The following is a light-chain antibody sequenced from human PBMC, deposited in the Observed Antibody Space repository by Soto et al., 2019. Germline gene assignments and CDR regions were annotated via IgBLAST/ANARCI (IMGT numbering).Light chain of an antibody. Sequence: IVMTQSPDTLSVSPGEGATLSCRASQRISTNLAWYQQRPGQAPRLLIYDASTRATGIPARFSGSGSGTDFTLTISSLQSEDSAVYYCQQSHNRPSFGPGAKVEIK. CDR3: QQSHNRPS. J-gene: IGKJ3*01. CDR1: QRISTN. CDR2: DAS. V-gene: IGKV3D-15*01.